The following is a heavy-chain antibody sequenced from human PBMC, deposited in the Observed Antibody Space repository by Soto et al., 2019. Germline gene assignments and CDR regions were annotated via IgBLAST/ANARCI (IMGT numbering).Heavy chain of an antibody. D-gene: IGHD2-15*01. Sequence: ASVKVSCKASGYTFTGYHMHWVRQAPGQGLEWMGRINPNSGGTNYAQKFQDWVTMTRDTSISTAYMELSRLRSEDTAVYYCARGPPYCSGGSCYYYYMDVWGKGTTVTVSS. CDR3: ARGPPYCSGGSCYYYYMDV. CDR1: GYTFTGYH. V-gene: IGHV1-2*04. J-gene: IGHJ6*03. CDR2: INPNSGGT.